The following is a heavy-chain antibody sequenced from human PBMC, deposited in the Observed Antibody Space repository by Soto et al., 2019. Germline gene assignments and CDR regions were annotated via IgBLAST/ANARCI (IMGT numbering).Heavy chain of an antibody. D-gene: IGHD5-12*01. Sequence: EVLLLESGGGLVQPGGSLRLSCAASGLTFSSYAMTWVRQPPGKGLEWVSAISGSGARTYSADSVKGRFTISRDNSKNTLYLQMNSLRVEDTALYYCANLLGEATTFAFEVWGQGTLVTVSS. CDR2: ISGSGART. CDR1: GLTFSSYA. J-gene: IGHJ3*01. V-gene: IGHV3-23*01. CDR3: ANLLGEATTFAFEV.